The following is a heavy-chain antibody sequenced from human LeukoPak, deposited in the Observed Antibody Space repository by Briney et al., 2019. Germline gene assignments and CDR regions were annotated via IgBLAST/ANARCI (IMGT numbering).Heavy chain of an antibody. CDR3: ARDREVNSYGYGFDY. J-gene: IGHJ4*02. D-gene: IGHD5-18*01. V-gene: IGHV3-30-3*01. CDR1: GFTFSSYA. Sequence: GGSLRLSCAASGFTFSSYAMHWVRQAPGKGLEWVAVISYDGSNKYYADSVKGRFTISRDNSKNTLYLQMNNLRAEDTAVYYCARDREVNSYGYGFDYWGQGILVTVSS. CDR2: ISYDGSNK.